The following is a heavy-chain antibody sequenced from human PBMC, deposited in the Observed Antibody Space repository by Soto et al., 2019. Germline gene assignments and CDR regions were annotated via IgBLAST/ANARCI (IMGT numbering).Heavy chain of an antibody. V-gene: IGHV1-24*01. J-gene: IGHJ4*02. Sequence: ASVKVSCKVSGYTLTELSMHWVRQAPGKGLEWMGGFDPEDGETIYAQKFQGRVTMTEDTSTDTAYMELSSLRSEDTAVYYCATFLAGSITKNFDYWGQGTLVTVSS. D-gene: IGHD6-19*01. CDR1: GYTLTELS. CDR2: FDPEDGET. CDR3: ATFLAGSITKNFDY.